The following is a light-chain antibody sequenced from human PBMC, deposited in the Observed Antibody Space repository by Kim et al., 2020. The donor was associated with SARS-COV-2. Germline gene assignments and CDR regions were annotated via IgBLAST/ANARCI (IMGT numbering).Light chain of an antibody. CDR3: QSCDSRLSGSGV. Sequence: VTITCSWRGSGRGVGYDVHWSWHLPDPAPNPLLYGNSDRPPGVPDRFSGSRSDTSASLAITGLQAEDEADYYCQSCDSRLSGSGVFGTGTKVTVL. CDR1: GSGRGVGYD. V-gene: IGLV1-40*01. CDR2: GNS. J-gene: IGLJ1*01.